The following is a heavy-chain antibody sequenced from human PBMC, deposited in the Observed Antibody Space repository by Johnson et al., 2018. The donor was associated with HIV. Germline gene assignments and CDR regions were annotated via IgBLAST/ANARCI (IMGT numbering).Heavy chain of an antibody. D-gene: IGHD3-9*01. V-gene: IGHV3-7*01. CDR1: GFTFDDYG. CDR3: AREGVAVRYIDDAFDI. Sequence: EQLVESGGGVVRPGGSLRLSCAASGFTFDDYGMTWVRQAPGKGLEWVANIKQDGSEKYYVDSVKGRFTISRDNAKNSLYLQMSSLRAEDTAVYYCAREGVAVRYIDDAFDIWGQGTMVTVSS. CDR2: IKQDGSEK. J-gene: IGHJ3*02.